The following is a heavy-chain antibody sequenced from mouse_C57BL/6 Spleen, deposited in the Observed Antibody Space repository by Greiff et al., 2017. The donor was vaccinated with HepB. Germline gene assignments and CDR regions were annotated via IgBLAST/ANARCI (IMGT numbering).Heavy chain of an antibody. CDR2: IHPNSGST. CDR1: GYTFTSYC. V-gene: IGHV1-64*01. Sequence: QVQLQQPGAELVKPGASVKLSCQASGYTFTSYCMHWVKQRPGQGLEWIGMIHPNSGSTNYNEKFKSKATLTVGKSSSTADMQRSSLESEDSAVYDCARWGAYGDGSWFAYWGQGTLVTVSA. CDR3: ARWGAYGDGSWFAY. D-gene: IGHD1-2*01. J-gene: IGHJ3*01.